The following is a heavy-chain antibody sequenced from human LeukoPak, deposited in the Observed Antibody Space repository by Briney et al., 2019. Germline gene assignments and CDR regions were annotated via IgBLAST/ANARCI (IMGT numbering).Heavy chain of an antibody. Sequence: SETLSLTCTVSGGSISSYYWSWIRQPPGKGLEWIGYIYYSGSTNYNPSLKSRVTISVDTSKNPFSLKLSSVTAADTAVYYCAGSDYYDSSGPSLFFDYWGQGTLVTVSS. D-gene: IGHD3-22*01. J-gene: IGHJ4*02. CDR1: GGSISSYY. CDR3: AGSDYYDSSGPSLFFDY. V-gene: IGHV4-59*08. CDR2: IYYSGST.